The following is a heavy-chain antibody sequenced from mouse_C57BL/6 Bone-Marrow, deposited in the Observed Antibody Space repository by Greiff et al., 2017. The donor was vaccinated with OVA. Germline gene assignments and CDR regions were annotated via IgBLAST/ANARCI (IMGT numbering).Heavy chain of an antibody. D-gene: IGHD1-1*01. V-gene: IGHV14-4*01. Sequence: VQLQQSGAELVRPGASVKLSCTASGFNIKDDYMHWVKQRPEQGLEWIGWIDPENGDTEYAPKFQGKATITADTSSNTAYLQLSSLTSEDTAVYYCARAHYYGSSYGEGYFDYWGQGTTLTVSS. CDR1: GFNIKDDY. J-gene: IGHJ2*01. CDR2: IDPENGDT. CDR3: ARAHYYGSSYGEGYFDY.